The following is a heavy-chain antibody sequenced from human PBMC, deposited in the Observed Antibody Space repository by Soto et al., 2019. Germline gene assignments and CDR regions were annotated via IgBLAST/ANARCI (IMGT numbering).Heavy chain of an antibody. D-gene: IGHD3-10*01. J-gene: IGHJ5*02. CDR1: GGSISSGGYY. CDR3: ARTVAVRGVIIRPFDP. CDR2: IYYSGST. Sequence: QVQLQESGPGLVKPSQTLSLTCTVSGGSISSGGYYWSWIRQHPGKGLEGIGYIYYSGSTYYNPSLKSRVTISVDTSKNQFSLKLSSVTAADTAVYYCARTVAVRGVIIRPFDPWGQGTLVTVSS. V-gene: IGHV4-31*03.